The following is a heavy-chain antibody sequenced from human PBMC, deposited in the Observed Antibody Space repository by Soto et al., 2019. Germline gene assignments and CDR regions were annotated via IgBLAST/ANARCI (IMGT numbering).Heavy chain of an antibody. CDR3: ARVKGSGSYYGPRDYYGMDV. CDR2: INHSGST. Sequence: SETLSLTCAVYGGSFSGYYWSRIRQPPGKGLEWIGEINHSGSTNYNPSLKSRVTISVDTSKNQFSLKLSSVTAADTAVYYCARVKGSGSYYGPRDYYGMDVWGQGTTVTVSS. D-gene: IGHD3-10*01. V-gene: IGHV4-34*01. CDR1: GGSFSGYY. J-gene: IGHJ6*02.